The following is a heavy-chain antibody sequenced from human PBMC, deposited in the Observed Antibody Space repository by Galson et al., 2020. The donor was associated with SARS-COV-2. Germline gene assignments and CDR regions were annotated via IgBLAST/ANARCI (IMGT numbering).Heavy chain of an antibody. CDR1: EFTFSSHA. V-gene: IGHV3-23*01. CDR3: VKSVAGAGTSFHNS. Sequence: GGSLRLSCAASEFTFSSHAMSWVRQASGKGLEWVSSINHYGSSTYYADSVKGRFIISRDNSNNTLYLQMSSLRAEDSALYYCVKSVAGAGTSFHNSWGQGTLVTVSS. D-gene: IGHD6-13*01. CDR2: INHYGSST. J-gene: IGHJ4*02.